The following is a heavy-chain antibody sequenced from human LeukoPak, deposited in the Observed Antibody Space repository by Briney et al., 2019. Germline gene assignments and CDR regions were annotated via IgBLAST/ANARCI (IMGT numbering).Heavy chain of an antibody. D-gene: IGHD3-3*01. CDR3: ARAHSSVDAFDI. J-gene: IGHJ3*02. CDR1: GGSVSSGSYY. V-gene: IGHV4-61*01. Sequence: PSETLSLTCTVSGGSVSSGSYYWSWIRQPPGKGLEWIGYIYYSGSTNYNPSLKSRVTISVDTSKNQFSLKLSSVTAADTVVYYCARAHSSVDAFDIWGQGTMVTVSS. CDR2: IYYSGST.